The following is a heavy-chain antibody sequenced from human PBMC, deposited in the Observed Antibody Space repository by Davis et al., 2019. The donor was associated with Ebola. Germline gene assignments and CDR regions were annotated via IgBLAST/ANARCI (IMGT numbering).Heavy chain of an antibody. D-gene: IGHD3-16*02. J-gene: IGHJ1*01. Sequence: AASVKVSCKASGYTFTSYGISWVRQAPGQGLEWMGWTSAYNGNTNYAQKLQGRVTMTTDTSTSTAYMELRSLRSDDTAVYYCAREVYDYVWGSYRQGYFQHWGQGTLVTVSS. V-gene: IGHV1-18*04. CDR3: AREVYDYVWGSYRQGYFQH. CDR1: GYTFTSYG. CDR2: TSAYNGNT.